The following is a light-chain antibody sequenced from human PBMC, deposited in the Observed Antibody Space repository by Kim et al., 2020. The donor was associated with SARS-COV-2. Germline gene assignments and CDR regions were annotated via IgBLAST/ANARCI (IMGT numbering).Light chain of an antibody. CDR2: GEN. Sequence: SSELTQDPAVSVALGQTVRITCQGDSLRSYYASWYQQKPGQAPVLVIYGENNRPSGIPDRFSGSSSGNTASLTITGAQAEDEADYYCNSRDSSGNHLVVFGGGTQLTVL. J-gene: IGLJ2*01. V-gene: IGLV3-19*01. CDR3: NSRDSSGNHLVV. CDR1: SLRSYY.